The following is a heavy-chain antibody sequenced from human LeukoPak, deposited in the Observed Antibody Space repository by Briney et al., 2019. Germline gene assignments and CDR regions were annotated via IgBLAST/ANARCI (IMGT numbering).Heavy chain of an antibody. Sequence: ASVKVSCKASGYTFTSYYMHWVRQAPGQGLEWMGWINPNSGGTNYAQKFQGRVTMTRDTSISTAYMDLSRLRSDDTAVYYCARVSRFVDYGGNIDAFDIWGQGTMVTVSS. D-gene: IGHD4-23*01. CDR3: ARVSRFVDYGGNIDAFDI. CDR1: GYTFTSYY. J-gene: IGHJ3*02. CDR2: INPNSGGT. V-gene: IGHV1-2*02.